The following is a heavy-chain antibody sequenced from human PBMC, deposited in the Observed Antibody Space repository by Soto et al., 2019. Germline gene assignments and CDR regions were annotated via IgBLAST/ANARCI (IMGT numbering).Heavy chain of an antibody. V-gene: IGHV4-59*11. Sequence: QVQLQESGPGLVKPSETLSLTCSVSGGSIRNHYWSWIRQPPGKGLECIGYIYYNGNTNYNPSLKSRGTMSVDTSRNQISLKLTTVTAADTAVYYCTRANWYSEYWGQGTLGTVSS. J-gene: IGHJ4*02. D-gene: IGHD7-27*01. CDR3: TRANWYSEY. CDR2: IYYNGNT. CDR1: GGSIRNHY.